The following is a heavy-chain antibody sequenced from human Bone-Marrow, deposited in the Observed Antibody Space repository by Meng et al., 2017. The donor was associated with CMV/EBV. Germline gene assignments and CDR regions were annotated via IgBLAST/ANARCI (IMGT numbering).Heavy chain of an antibody. CDR2: ISATGDTI. D-gene: IGHD2/OR15-2a*01. J-gene: IGHJ4*02. CDR1: GFTFRSYG. CDR3: ARDRDTHYCYSDSCYGLAY. Sequence: GGSLRLSYAGSGFTFRSYGMSWVRQAPGRGLEWISYISATGDTIHYADSVKGRFTVSRDNTKSSVYLRMNSLGAEDTAVYYCARDRDTHYCYSDSCYGLAYWGQGTLVTVSS. V-gene: IGHV3-48*04.